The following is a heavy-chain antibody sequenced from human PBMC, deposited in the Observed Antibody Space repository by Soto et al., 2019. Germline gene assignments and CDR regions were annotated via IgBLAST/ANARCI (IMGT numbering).Heavy chain of an antibody. CDR3: ESDLDGTGSYFTNY. J-gene: IGHJ4*02. Sequence: QVQLVQSGAEVKKPGASVTVSCKTSGYTFSSIGISWVRQAPGQGLEWMGWISPHKGDTYYAPRLQGRVTMTTATSMSTAYTGLRSLRSADTAVYFCESDLDGTGSYFTNYWGKGTLFTVSS. CDR2: ISPHKGDT. D-gene: IGHD3-10*01. V-gene: IGHV1-18*01. CDR1: GYTFSSIG.